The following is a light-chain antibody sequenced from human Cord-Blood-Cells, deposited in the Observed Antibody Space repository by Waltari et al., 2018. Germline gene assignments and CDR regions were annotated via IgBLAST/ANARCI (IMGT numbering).Light chain of an antibody. J-gene: IGLJ2*01. CDR3: SSYTSSSTLV. CDR1: SSDVGGYNY. V-gene: IGLV2-14*01. Sequence: QSALTQPASVSGSPGQSITISCTGTSSDVGGYNYVSWYQQHPGKAPKLMIYDVRNRPAGVSNRFSGSKAGSTASLTISGLQAEGETDYYCSSYTSSSTLVFGGGTKLTVL. CDR2: DVR.